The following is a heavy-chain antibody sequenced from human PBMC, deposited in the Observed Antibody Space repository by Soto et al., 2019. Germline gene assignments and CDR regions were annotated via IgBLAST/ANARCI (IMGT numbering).Heavy chain of an antibody. CDR2: ISAYNGNT. CDR3: ARRRGYSSVPDLSNYGMDV. J-gene: IGHJ6*02. Sequence: RASVKVSCKASGYTFTSYGISWVRQAPGQGLEWMGWISAYNGNTNYAQKLQGRVTMTTDTSTSTAYMELRSLRSDDTAVYYCARRRGYSSVPDLSNYGMDVWGQGTTVTVSS. CDR1: GYTFTSYG. V-gene: IGHV1-18*04. D-gene: IGHD6-19*01.